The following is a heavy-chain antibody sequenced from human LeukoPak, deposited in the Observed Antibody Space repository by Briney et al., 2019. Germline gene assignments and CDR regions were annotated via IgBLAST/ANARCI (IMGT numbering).Heavy chain of an antibody. CDR2: IYPDDSDT. CDR3: ARGGTTDSDNWFDT. V-gene: IGHV5-51*01. CDR1: GYTFTNYW. Sequence: HGESLKISCEASGYTFTNYWIGWVRQMPGKGLEWMGIIYPDDSDTKYSPSFQGQVTISADKSISTAYLQWSTLKASDTAIYYCARGGTTDSDNWFDTWGQGTLVTVSS. J-gene: IGHJ5*02. D-gene: IGHD4-11*01.